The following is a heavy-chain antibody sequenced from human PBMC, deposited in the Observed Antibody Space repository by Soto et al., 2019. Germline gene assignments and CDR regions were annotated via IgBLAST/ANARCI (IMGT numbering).Heavy chain of an antibody. CDR1: GGSISHTMYH. J-gene: IGHJ6*02. CDR2: IYYSGST. CDR3: TRIPARYSTSSPWVYFYYGMDV. V-gene: IGHV4-39*01. Sequence: QLQLRESGPGLVKPSEALSLTCSVSGGSISHTMYHWGWIHQTPGKGLEWIGNIYYSGSTNYNPSLKSRVTIYVDTSKNQFSLRLISVTAADTAVYYCTRIPARYSTSSPWVYFYYGMDVWGHGTTVTVSS. D-gene: IGHD6-6*01.